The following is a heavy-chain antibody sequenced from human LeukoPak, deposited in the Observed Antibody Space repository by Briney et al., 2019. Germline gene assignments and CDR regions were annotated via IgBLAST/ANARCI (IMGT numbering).Heavy chain of an antibody. J-gene: IGHJ1*01. CDR2: IYHSGTT. CDR3: AQKAHCFPAYSQH. D-gene: IGHD2-21*01. Sequence: SETLSLTCTVSGGSITSYFWTWIRQPPGKGLEWIGYIYHSGTTNYNPSLKSRVTISVDTSKNQFSLRLSPLTAAATAVYYCAQKAHCFPAYSQHWGQGNPVTVSS. CDR1: GGSITSYF. V-gene: IGHV4-59*01.